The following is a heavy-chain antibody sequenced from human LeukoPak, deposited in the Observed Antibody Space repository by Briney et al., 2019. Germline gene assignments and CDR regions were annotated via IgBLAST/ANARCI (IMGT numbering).Heavy chain of an antibody. Sequence: GGSLRLSCAAPGVTFSGYSVNWVRQAPGKGLEWVSAITATSRHIYYADSVKGRFTISRDNSKNTLYLQMNSLGAEDTAVYYCARDRIAARPVSAFDIWGQGTMVTVSS. CDR2: ITATSRHI. J-gene: IGHJ3*02. CDR3: ARDRIAARPVSAFDI. CDR1: GVTFSGYS. D-gene: IGHD6-6*01. V-gene: IGHV3-21*01.